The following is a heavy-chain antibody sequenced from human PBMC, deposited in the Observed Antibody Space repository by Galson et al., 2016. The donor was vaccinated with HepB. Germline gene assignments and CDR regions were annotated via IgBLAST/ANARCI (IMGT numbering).Heavy chain of an antibody. CDR3: ARDQPRILYGRRYYDMDV. D-gene: IGHD2-8*01. CDR2: INLDGSTT. CDR1: GFTFTTYW. J-gene: IGHJ6*03. Sequence: SLRLSCAASGFTFTTYWMHWVRQAPGQGLVWVSRINLDGSTTTYADTLKGRFTITRDSAKNTLYLQMNSVRSDDTAVYYCARDQPRILYGRRYYDMDVWGKGTTVTVSS. V-gene: IGHV3-74*01.